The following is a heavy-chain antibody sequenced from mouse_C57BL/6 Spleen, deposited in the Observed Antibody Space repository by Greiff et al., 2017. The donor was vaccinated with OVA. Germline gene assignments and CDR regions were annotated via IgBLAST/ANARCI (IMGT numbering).Heavy chain of an antibody. CDR1: GFTFSDYG. D-gene: IGHD2-5*01. Sequence: EVKLEESGGGLVKPGGSLKLSCAASGFTFSDYGMHWVRQAPEKGLEWVAYISSGSSTIYYADTVKGRFTISRDNAKNTLFLQMTSLRSEDTAMYYCARASNCVFDYWGQGTTLTVSS. CDR3: ARASNCVFDY. V-gene: IGHV5-17*01. CDR2: ISSGSSTI. J-gene: IGHJ2*01.